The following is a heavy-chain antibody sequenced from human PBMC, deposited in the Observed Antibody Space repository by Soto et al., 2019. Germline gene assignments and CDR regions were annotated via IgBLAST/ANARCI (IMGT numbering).Heavy chain of an antibody. D-gene: IGHD3-10*01. CDR3: AKDGGKNYYGSGDAFDI. J-gene: IGHJ3*02. CDR2: ISGSGGST. CDR1: GFTFSSYA. Sequence: EVQLLESGGGLVQPGGSLRLSCAASGFTFSSYAMSWVRQAPGKGLEWVSAISGSGGSTYYADSVKGRFTISRDNSKNTLNLQMNSLRAEDTAVYYCAKDGGKNYYGSGDAFDIWGQGTMVTVSS. V-gene: IGHV3-23*01.